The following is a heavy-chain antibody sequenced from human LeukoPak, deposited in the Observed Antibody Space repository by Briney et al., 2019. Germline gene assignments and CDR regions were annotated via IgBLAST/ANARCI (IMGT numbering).Heavy chain of an antibody. V-gene: IGHV3-53*01. D-gene: IGHD6-19*01. CDR2: IYSGGST. CDR3: ARHQWLAYYYGMDV. Sequence: ASVKVSCKASGYTFTNFGISWVHQAPGKGLEWVSVIYSGGSTYYADSVKGRFTISRDNSKNTLYLQMNSLRAEDTAVYYCARHQWLAYYYGMDVWGQGTTVTVSS. CDR1: GYTFTNFG. J-gene: IGHJ6*02.